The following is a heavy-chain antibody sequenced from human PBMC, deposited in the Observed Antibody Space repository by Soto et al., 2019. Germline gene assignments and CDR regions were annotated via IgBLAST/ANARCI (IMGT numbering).Heavy chain of an antibody. J-gene: IGHJ3*01. CDR1: GFTFSSYS. V-gene: IGHV3-21*01. CDR3: ARSPVGDAFNV. CDR2: ISSGSDYI. Sequence: EVQLVESGGGLVKPGGSLRLSCAASGFTFSSYSMNWVRQAPGKGLEWVSSISSGSDYIFYADSVKGRFTISRDNAKNSLFLQMISLTAEDTAVYYCARSPVGDAFNVWGQGTGVTVSS.